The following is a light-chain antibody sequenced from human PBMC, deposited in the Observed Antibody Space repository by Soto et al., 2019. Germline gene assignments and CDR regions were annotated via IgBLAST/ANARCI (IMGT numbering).Light chain of an antibody. V-gene: IGLV1-51*02. CDR1: SSNIGNNY. J-gene: IGLJ3*02. CDR3: GTWDSSLSVGV. Sequence: QSVLTQPPSVSAAPGQKVTISCSGSSSNIGNNYVSWYQQLPGTAPKLLIYENNKRPSGIPDRFSGSKSGTSATLGITGPQTGDEADYYCGTWDSSLSVGVFGGGTKLTVL. CDR2: ENN.